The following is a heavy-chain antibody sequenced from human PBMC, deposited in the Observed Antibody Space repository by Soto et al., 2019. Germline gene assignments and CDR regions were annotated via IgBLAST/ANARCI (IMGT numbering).Heavy chain of an antibody. J-gene: IGHJ4*02. V-gene: IGHV1-18*01. CDR1: GYTFINHG. CDR3: RRDLYGAAGGGY. Sequence: QVQLVQSGAEVRKPGASVKVSCKSSGYTFINHGIFWVRQAPGQGLEWMAWIYPYNGNTNYAQKFLGRVTLTTDTSTSTAYMDLRSLTSDDTAIYYCRRDLYGAAGGGYWGQGTLVTVSA. CDR2: IYPYNGNT. D-gene: IGHD6-13*01.